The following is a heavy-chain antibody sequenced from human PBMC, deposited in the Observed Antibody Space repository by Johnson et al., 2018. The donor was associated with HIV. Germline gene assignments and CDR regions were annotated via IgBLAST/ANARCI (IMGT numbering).Heavy chain of an antibody. CDR2: ISYDGSNK. V-gene: IGHV3-30*03. CDR3: ARPDYDILTGAFDI. CDR1: GFTVSSNY. J-gene: IGHJ3*02. Sequence: QVQLVESGGGLVQPGGSLRLSCAASGFTVSSNYMSWVRQAPGKGLEWVAVISYDGSNKYYADSVKGRFTISRDNSKNTLYIQMNSLRVEDTAVYYCARPDYDILTGAFDIWGQGTMVTVAS. D-gene: IGHD3-9*01.